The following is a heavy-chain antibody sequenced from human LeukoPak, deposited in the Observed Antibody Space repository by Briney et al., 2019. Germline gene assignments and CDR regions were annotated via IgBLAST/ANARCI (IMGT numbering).Heavy chain of an antibody. Sequence: PGGSLRLSCAASGFTFSSYWMSWVRQAPGKGLEWVANINQDGSGKYYVDSVKGRFTISRDNAKKSLYLQMNSLRAEDTAVYYCARGGSIGDSFDYWGQGALVTVSS. J-gene: IGHJ4*02. CDR3: ARGGSIGDSFDY. CDR1: GFTFSSYW. D-gene: IGHD3-10*01. V-gene: IGHV3-7*01. CDR2: INQDGSGK.